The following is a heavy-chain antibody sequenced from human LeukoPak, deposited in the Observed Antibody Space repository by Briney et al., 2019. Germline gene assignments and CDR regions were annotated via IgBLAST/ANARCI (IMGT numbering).Heavy chain of an antibody. D-gene: IGHD3-3*01. CDR3: ARDHYDFWSGVYYYYYYGMDV. CDR1: GFTFSSHG. J-gene: IGHJ6*02. V-gene: IGHV3-30*03. Sequence: GGSLRLSCAASGFTFSSHGMHWVRQAPGKGLEWVAVISYDGSNKYYADSVKGRFTISRDNSKNTLYLQMNSLRAEDTAVYYCARDHYDFWSGVYYYYYYGMDVWGQGTTVTVSS. CDR2: ISYDGSNK.